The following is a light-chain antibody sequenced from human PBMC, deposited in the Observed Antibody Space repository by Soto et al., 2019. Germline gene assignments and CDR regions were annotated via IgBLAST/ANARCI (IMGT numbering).Light chain of an antibody. CDR3: QQYGYSRGT. Sequence: EIVLTQSPGTLSLSPGERATLSYRASQSVSSSYLAWYQQKPGQAPRLLIYGASSRATGIPDRFSGSGSGTDFTLTISRLEPEDFAVYYCQQYGYSRGTFGQGTKLEIK. CDR1: QSVSSSY. V-gene: IGKV3-20*01. J-gene: IGKJ2*01. CDR2: GAS.